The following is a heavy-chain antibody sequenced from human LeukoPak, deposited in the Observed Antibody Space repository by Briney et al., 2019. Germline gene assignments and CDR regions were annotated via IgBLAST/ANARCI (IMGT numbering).Heavy chain of an antibody. J-gene: IGHJ4*02. CDR3: ASFVGGYDSSGYYSHFDY. CDR2: IYSGGST. CDR1: GFTVSSNY. V-gene: IGHV3-53*01. D-gene: IGHD3-22*01. Sequence: GGSLGLSCAASGFTVSSNYMSWVRQAPGKGLEWVSVIYSGGSTYYADSVKGRFTISRDNSKNTLYLQMNSLRAEDTAVYYCASFVGGYDSSGYYSHFDYWGQGTLVTVSS.